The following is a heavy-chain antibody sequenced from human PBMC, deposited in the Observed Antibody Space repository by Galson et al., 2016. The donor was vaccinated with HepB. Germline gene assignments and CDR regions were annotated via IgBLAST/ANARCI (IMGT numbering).Heavy chain of an antibody. CDR2: IMPVFGVS. Sequence: SVKVSCKASRGTFNSYGITWLRQAPGQRLEWMGGIMPVFGVSNDAQKVQGRVSITADEPTSTVYMVLSSLTFDDTGIYYCARVGVSAASHYNWLDPWGQGTPVTVSS. CDR3: ARVGVSAASHYNWLDP. D-gene: IGHD6-13*01. V-gene: IGHV1-69*13. CDR1: RGTFNSYG. J-gene: IGHJ5*02.